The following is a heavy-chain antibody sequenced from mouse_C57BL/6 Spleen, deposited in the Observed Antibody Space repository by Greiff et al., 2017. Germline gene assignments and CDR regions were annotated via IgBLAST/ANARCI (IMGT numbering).Heavy chain of an antibody. CDR1: GYTFTSYW. CDR3: ARGGYYGSSHWYFDV. CDR2: IHPNSGST. V-gene: IGHV1-64*01. J-gene: IGHJ1*03. Sequence: VQLQQPGAELVKPGASVKLSCKASGYTFTSYWMHWVKQRPGQGLEWIGMIHPNSGSTNYNEKFKSKATLTVDESSSTAYMQLSSLTSEDSAVYYCARGGYYGSSHWYFDVWGTGTTVTVSS. D-gene: IGHD1-1*01.